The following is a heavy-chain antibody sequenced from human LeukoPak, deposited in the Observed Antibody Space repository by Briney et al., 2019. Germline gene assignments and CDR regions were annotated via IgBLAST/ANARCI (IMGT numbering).Heavy chain of an antibody. D-gene: IGHD3-22*01. CDR3: AKDRYYYDSSGSIYFDY. CDR2: ISYDGSNK. CDR1: GFTFSSYG. V-gene: IGHV3-30*18. Sequence: GGSLRLSCAASGFTFSSYGMHWVRQAPGKGLECVAVISYDGSNKYYADSVKGRFTISRDNSKNTLYLQMNSLRAEDTAVYYCAKDRYYYDSSGSIYFDYWGQGTLVTVSS. J-gene: IGHJ4*02.